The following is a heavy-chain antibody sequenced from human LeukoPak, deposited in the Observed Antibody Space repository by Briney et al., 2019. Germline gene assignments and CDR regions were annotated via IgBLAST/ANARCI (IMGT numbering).Heavy chain of an antibody. J-gene: IGHJ4*02. CDR3: ARHGSYYDFWSGYPFDY. Sequence: PSETLSLTCTVSGGSISSYYWSRIRQPPGKGLEWIGYIYYSGSTNYNPSLKSRVTISVDTSKNQFSLKLSSVTVADTAVYYCARHGSYYDFWSGYPFDYWGQGTLVTVSS. V-gene: IGHV4-59*08. D-gene: IGHD3-3*01. CDR1: GGSISSYY. CDR2: IYYSGST.